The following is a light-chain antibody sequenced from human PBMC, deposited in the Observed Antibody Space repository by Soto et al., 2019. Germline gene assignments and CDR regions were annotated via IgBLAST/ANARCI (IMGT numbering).Light chain of an antibody. CDR2: GAS. CDR1: QSVSSSY. Sequence: EIVLTQSPGTLSLSPGERATLSCRASQSVSSSYLAWYQQKPGQAPRLLIYGASSRATGIPDRFSGSGSGTDYTLTISRLEPEDLAVYYCQQYGSSPVTFGQGTKLEIK. CDR3: QQYGSSPVT. V-gene: IGKV3-20*01. J-gene: IGKJ2*01.